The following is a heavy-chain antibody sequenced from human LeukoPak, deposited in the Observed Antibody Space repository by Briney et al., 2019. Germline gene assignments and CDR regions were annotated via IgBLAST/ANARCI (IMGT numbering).Heavy chain of an antibody. J-gene: IGHJ4*02. CDR3: ARPQSHCSGITCSFDY. D-gene: IGHD2-2*01. CDR2: TYYSGST. CDR1: GGSISSYY. V-gene: IGHV4-59*08. Sequence: PSETLSLTCTVSGGSISSYYWSWIRQPPGKGLEWIGYTYYSGSTNYNPSLKSRVTISVDTSKNQFSLKLSSVTAADTAVYYCARPQSHCSGITCSFDYWGQGALVTVSS.